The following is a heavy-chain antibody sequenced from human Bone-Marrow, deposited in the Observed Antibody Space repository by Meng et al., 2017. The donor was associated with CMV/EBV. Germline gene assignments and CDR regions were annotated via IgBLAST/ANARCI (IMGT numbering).Heavy chain of an antibody. D-gene: IGHD3-22*01. V-gene: IGHV4-4*07. CDR1: GGSISSDY. J-gene: IGHJ4*02. CDR3: ASDTLGSSGYFDY. Sequence: QVQLQEPGPGLVKPSETLSLTCTVSGGSISSDYWCCIRQPPEKGLEWIGRSYTSESTNYNPTLNSRVTMSVSTSKNQFPLKLSSVTAADTAVYFCASDTLGSSGYFDYWGQGTLVTVSS. CDR2: SYTSEST.